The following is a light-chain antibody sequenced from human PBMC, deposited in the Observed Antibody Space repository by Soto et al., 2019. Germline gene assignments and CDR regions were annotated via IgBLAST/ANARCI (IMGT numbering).Light chain of an antibody. CDR1: QSINNW. CDR3: KQYSSHWT. CDR2: DAS. V-gene: IGKV1-5*01. Sequence: IQMTQSPSTLSASVGDRVTITCRASQSINNWLAWYQEKPGKAPKLLIYDASSLESGVPSRFSGSGSGTEFTLFFSSLQPDDFAFFYCKQYSSHWTFAQGTKV. J-gene: IGKJ1*01.